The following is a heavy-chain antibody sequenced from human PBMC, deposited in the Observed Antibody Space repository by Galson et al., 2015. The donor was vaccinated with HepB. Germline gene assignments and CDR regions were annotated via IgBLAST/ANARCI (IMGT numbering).Heavy chain of an antibody. Sequence: SLRLSCAVSRFTFSNYWMTWVRQAPGKGLEWLANIRPDGRETHYVDSVKGQFTISRDNAKNSLYLQINSLRVEDTAVYYCARDDFGIYFDYWGQGIPVTVSS. CDR3: ARDDFGIYFDY. D-gene: IGHD3-10*01. CDR1: RFTFSNYW. V-gene: IGHV3-7*01. J-gene: IGHJ4*02. CDR2: IRPDGRET.